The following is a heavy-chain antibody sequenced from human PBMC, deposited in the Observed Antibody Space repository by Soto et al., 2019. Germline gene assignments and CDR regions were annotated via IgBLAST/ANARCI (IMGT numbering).Heavy chain of an antibody. CDR2: ISSSSSYI. CDR3: ARGRGAAGTVSVQYYGMDV. V-gene: IGHV3-21*01. Sequence: EVQLVESGGGLVKPGGSLRLSCAASGFTFSSYSMNWVRQAPGKGLEWVSSISSSSSYIYYADSVKGRFTISRDNAKNSLYLQMNSLRAEDTAVYYCARGRGAAGTVSVQYYGMDVWGQGTTVTVSS. D-gene: IGHD6-13*01. J-gene: IGHJ6*02. CDR1: GFTFSSYS.